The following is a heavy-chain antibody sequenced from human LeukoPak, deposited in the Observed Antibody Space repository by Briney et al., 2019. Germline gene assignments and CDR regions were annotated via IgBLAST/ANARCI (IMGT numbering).Heavy chain of an antibody. D-gene: IGHD7-27*01. CDR3: AKWRSATGDFDY. V-gene: IGHV3-23*01. CDR1: GFTFSSYA. J-gene: IGHJ4*02. Sequence: PGGSLRLSCAASGFTFSSYAVSWVRQAPGKGLQWVSTLSGSGSNTYYADSVKGRFTISRDNSKNTLYLQMSSLRAEDTAAYYCAKWRSATGDFDYWGQGTLVTVSS. CDR2: LSGSGSNT.